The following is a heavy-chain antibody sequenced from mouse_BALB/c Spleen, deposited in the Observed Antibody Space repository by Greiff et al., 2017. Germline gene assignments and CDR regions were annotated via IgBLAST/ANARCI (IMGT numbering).Heavy chain of an antibody. Sequence: QVQLQQPGAGLVRPGASVKLSCTASGYTFTSYWMNWVQQRPEQGLEWIGRIDPYDSENHYNQKFKDKAILTVDKSSSTAYMQLSSLTSEDSAVYYGARAGYDAMDYWGQGTTLTVSS. J-gene: IGHJ4*01. CDR1: GYTFTSYW. CDR2: IDPYDSEN. V-gene: IGHV1-52*01. CDR3: ARAGYDAMDY.